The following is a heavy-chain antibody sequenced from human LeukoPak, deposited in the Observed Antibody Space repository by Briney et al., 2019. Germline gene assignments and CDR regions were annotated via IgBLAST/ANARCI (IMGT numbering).Heavy chain of an antibody. Sequence: PLETLSLTCGVYGGSFSGYYWNWIRQCPGKGLEWIGEINHSGSTNYNPSLKSRVTISVDTSQNQFFLKLSSVTAADTAVYYCAIFPVGIAAAGTLYWGQGTLVTVSS. CDR1: GGSFSGYY. CDR3: AIFPVGIAAAGTLY. J-gene: IGHJ4*02. D-gene: IGHD6-13*01. CDR2: INHSGST. V-gene: IGHV4-34*01.